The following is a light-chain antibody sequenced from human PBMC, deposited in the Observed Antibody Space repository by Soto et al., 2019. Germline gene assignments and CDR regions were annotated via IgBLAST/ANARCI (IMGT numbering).Light chain of an antibody. Sequence: EIVLTQSPGTLSLSPGERATLSCRASQSVSSSYVAWYQQKPGEAPRLLIYGASSRATGIPGRCSRGGSATAFSRAISRLAPEDFEAYYCPHYGCSQTFGQGTKVEIK. V-gene: IGKV3-20*01. CDR1: QSVSSSY. J-gene: IGKJ1*01. CDR3: PHYGCSQT. CDR2: GAS.